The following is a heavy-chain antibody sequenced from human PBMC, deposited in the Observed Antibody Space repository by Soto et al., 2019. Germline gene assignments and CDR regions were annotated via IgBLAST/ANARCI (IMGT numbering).Heavy chain of an antibody. V-gene: IGHV3-30-3*02. CDR1: GFIFSSYA. Sequence: PGGSLRLSCAASGFIFSSYAMHWVRQAPGKGLEWVAVISFDGSYKYYADSVKGRFTISRDNSKNTLCLQMSSLRAEDTAMYYCVKGFILTAYGMDVWGQGTTVTVSS. CDR2: ISFDGSYK. D-gene: IGHD3-9*01. J-gene: IGHJ6*02. CDR3: VKGFILTAYGMDV.